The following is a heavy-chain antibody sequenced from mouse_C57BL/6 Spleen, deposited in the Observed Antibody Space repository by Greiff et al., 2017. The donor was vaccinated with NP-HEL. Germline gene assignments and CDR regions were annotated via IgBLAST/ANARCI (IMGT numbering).Heavy chain of an antibody. CDR1: GYTFTSYW. V-gene: IGHV1-69*01. Sequence: QVQLQQPGAELVMPGASVKLSCKASGYTFTSYWMHWVKQRPGQGLEWIGELDPSDSYTNYNQKFKGKSTLTVDKYSSTAYMQLSSLTSEDTAVYYCARRDYVNAWFAYWGQGTLVTVSA. D-gene: IGHD2-1*01. CDR2: LDPSDSYT. J-gene: IGHJ3*01. CDR3: ARRDYVNAWFAY.